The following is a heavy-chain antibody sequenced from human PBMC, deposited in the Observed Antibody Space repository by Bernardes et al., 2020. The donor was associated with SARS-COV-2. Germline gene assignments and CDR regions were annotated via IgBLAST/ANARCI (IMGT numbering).Heavy chain of an antibody. CDR3: AKAGSAASNWYPDY. D-gene: IGHD4-4*01. CDR1: GFTFDDYA. V-gene: IGHV3-9*01. J-gene: IGHJ4*02. Sequence: GGSLRLSCAASGFTFDDYAMHWVRQAPGKGLEWVSSLSWNSGSIGYADSVKGRFTISRDNAKNSLYLQMNSLRAEDTALYYCAKAGSAASNWYPDYWGQGTLVTVSS. CDR2: LSWNSGSI.